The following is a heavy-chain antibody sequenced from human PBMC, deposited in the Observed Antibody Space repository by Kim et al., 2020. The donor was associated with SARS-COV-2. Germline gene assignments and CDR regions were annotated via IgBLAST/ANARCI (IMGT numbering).Heavy chain of an antibody. D-gene: IGHD3-10*01. CDR2: ST. CDR3: ARYYYGSVDY. Sequence: STNYNPSLKSRVTISVDTAKNQFSLKLSSVTAADTAVYYCARYYYGSVDYWGQGTLVTVSS. J-gene: IGHJ4*02. V-gene: IGHV4-34*01.